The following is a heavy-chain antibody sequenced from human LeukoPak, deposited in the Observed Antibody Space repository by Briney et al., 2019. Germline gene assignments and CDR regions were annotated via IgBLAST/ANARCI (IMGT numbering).Heavy chain of an antibody. CDR3: ARDFRGSGSFDY. D-gene: IGHD3-10*01. CDR2: IIPIFGTA. Sequence: SVKVSCKASGGTFSSYAISWVRQAPGQGLEWMGGIIPIFGTANYAQKFQGRVTITRDTSASTVYMELSSLSSEDTAVYYCARDFRGSGSFDYWGQGTLVTVSS. CDR1: GGTFSSYA. V-gene: IGHV1-69*05. J-gene: IGHJ4*02.